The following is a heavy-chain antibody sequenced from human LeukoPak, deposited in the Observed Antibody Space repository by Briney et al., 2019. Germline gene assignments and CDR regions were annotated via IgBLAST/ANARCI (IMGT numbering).Heavy chain of an antibody. CDR1: GFTFRYYG. CDR2: LSGSGSST. J-gene: IGHJ6*02. Sequence: GGSLRLSCAASGFTFRYYGMSWVRQAPGKGLQWVSSLSGSGSSTHYADSVKGRFTISRDNSKNTLYLQMNSLRAEDTAVYYCAKGRGAAAADGMDAWGQGTTVTVPS. CDR3: AKGRGAAAADGMDA. V-gene: IGHV3-23*01. D-gene: IGHD6-25*01.